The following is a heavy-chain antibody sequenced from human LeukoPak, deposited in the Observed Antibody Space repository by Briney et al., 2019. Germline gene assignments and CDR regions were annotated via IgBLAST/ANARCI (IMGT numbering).Heavy chain of an antibody. V-gene: IGHV3-7*01. Sequence: AGGSLRLSCAASGFTFSSSWMSWVRQAPGKGLEWVANLKPDGSEKFHVDSVKGRFTISRDNSKSSLSLQMNSLRAEDTAVYYCARYGLTAALDFWGQGTLVTVSS. CDR2: LKPDGSEK. CDR1: GFTFSSSW. D-gene: IGHD2-21*02. CDR3: ARYGLTAALDF. J-gene: IGHJ4*02.